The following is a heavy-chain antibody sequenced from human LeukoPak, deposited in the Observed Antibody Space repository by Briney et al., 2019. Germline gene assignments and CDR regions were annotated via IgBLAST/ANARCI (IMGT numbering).Heavy chain of an antibody. CDR3: AKRCYDFPLDY. V-gene: IGHV3-23*01. J-gene: IGHJ4*02. D-gene: IGHD3-3*01. Sequence: PGRSLRLSCAASGFTFSSYAMHWVRQAPGKGLEWVSSISANGGETHYADSVKGRFTISRDNSKNTLYLQINNPRVEDTAVYYCAKRCYDFPLDYWGQGTLVTVSS. CDR2: ISANGGET. CDR1: GFTFSSYA.